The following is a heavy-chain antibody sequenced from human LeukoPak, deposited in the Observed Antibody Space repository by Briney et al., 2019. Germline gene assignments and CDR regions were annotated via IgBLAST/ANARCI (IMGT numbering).Heavy chain of an antibody. V-gene: IGHV4-39*01. CDR1: GGSLSSSSYY. J-gene: IGHJ1*01. CDR2: IYYSGST. D-gene: IGHD6-13*01. Sequence: SETLSLTCTVSGGSLSSSSYYWGWIRQPPGKGLAWIGSIYYSGSTYYNPSLKSRVTISVDTSKNQFSLKLSSVTAADTAVYYCADRIAATGTRYFQHWGQGTLVTVSS. CDR3: ADRIAATGTRYFQH.